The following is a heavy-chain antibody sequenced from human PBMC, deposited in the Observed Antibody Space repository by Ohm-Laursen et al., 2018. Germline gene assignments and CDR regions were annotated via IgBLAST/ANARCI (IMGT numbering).Heavy chain of an antibody. CDR3: ARASSSIVVACLDY. CDR1: GFTFSSYG. V-gene: IGHV3-33*01. D-gene: IGHD6-19*01. Sequence: SLRLSCTASGFTFSSYGMHWVRQAPGKGLEWVAVIWYDGSNKYYADSVKGRFTISRDNSKTTLYLQMNSLRAEDTAVYYCARASSSIVVACLDYWGQGTLVTVSS. CDR2: IWYDGSNK. J-gene: IGHJ4*02.